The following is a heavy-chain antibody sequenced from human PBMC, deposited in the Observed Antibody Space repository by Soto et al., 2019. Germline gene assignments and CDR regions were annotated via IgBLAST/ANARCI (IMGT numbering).Heavy chain of an antibody. J-gene: IGHJ5*02. CDR2: IYYSGST. D-gene: IGHD1-7*01. CDR1: GGSISSSSYY. Sequence: SETLSLTCTVSGGSISSSSYYWGWIRQPPGKGLEWIGSIYYSGSTYYNPSLKSRVTISVDTSKNQFSLKLSSVTAADTAVYYCASSNWNYWKCWFDPWGQGTLVTVSS. V-gene: IGHV4-39*01. CDR3: ASSNWNYWKCWFDP.